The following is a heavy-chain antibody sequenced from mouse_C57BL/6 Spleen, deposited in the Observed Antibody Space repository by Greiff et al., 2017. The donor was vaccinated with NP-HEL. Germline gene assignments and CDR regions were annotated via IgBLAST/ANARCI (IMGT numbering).Heavy chain of an antibody. D-gene: IGHD1-1*01. CDR3: ARITTVVEYYFDY. CDR1: GYTFTNYW. V-gene: IGHV1-63*01. Sequence: QVHVKQSGAELVRPGTSVKMSCKASGYTFTNYWIGWAKQRPGHGLEWIGDIYPGGGYTNYNEKFKGKATLTADKSSSTAYMQFSSLTSEDSAIYYCARITTVVEYYFDYWGQGTTLTVSS. J-gene: IGHJ2*01. CDR2: IYPGGGYT.